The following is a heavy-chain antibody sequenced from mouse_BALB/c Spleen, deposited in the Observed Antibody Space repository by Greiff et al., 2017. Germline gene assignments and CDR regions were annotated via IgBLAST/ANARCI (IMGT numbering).Heavy chain of an antibody. D-gene: IGHD2-4*01. V-gene: IGHV3-6*02. Sequence: EVQLQQSGPGLVKPSQSLSLTCSVTGYSITSGYYWNWIRQFPGNKLEWMGYISYDGSNNYNPSLKNRISITRDTSKNQFFLKLNSVTTEDTATYYCAREDDYGEDYFDYWGQGTTLTVSS. CDR1: GYSITSGYY. CDR3: AREDDYGEDYFDY. J-gene: IGHJ2*01. CDR2: ISYDGSN.